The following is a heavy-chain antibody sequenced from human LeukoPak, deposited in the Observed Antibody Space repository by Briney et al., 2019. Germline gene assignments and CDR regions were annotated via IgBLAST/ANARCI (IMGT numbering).Heavy chain of an antibody. CDR2: IRDDGTHK. CDR1: GFIFRAYG. J-gene: IGHJ4*02. Sequence: GGSLRLSCAASGFIFRAYGMHWVRQTPGKGLEWVAFIRDDGTHKYYVDSVNGGFTISRDNSKNMLYLQMNNLRVDDRGVYYCVKGSMDSVAGSFEYWGQGALLTVSS. CDR3: VKGSMDSVAGSFEY. D-gene: IGHD6-19*01. V-gene: IGHV3-30*02.